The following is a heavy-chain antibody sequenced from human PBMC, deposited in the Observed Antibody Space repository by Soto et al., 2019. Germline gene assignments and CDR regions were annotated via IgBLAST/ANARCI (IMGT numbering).Heavy chain of an antibody. CDR1: GGSISSYY. CDR2: IYTSGIT. Sequence: QVQLQASGPGLVKPSETLSLTCTVSGGSISSYYWSWIWQPAGKGLEWIGWIYTSGITNYNPSLKSRVTMSVDTSKNQFSLKLSSVTAADTAVYYCARAGQQLSGWVDTWGQGTLVTVSS. D-gene: IGHD6-13*01. J-gene: IGHJ5*02. CDR3: ARAGQQLSGWVDT. V-gene: IGHV4-4*07.